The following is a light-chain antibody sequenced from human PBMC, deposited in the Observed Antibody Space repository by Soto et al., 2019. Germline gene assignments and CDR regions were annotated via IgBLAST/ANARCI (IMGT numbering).Light chain of an antibody. CDR2: DAS. CDR1: QSVSSY. V-gene: IGKV3-11*01. CDR3: QQRSNLLT. J-gene: IGKJ4*01. Sequence: EIVLTQSPATLSLSPGERATLSCRASQSVSSYLAWYQQKPGQAPRLLIYDASNRAAGIPARLSGSGSGTDFTLTISSLEPEDFAVYYCQQRSNLLTFGGGTKVDIK.